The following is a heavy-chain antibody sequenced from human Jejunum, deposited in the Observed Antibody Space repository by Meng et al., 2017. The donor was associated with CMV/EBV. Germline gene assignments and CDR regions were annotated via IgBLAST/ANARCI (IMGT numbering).Heavy chain of an antibody. Sequence: EMNWVRQAPGKGLEWISFISSSGSTAYYADSVRGRFTISRDNAKNSLYLQMDRLRAEDTAVYYCARSNCSGSACYLTYHFYPLDVWGQGATVTVSS. D-gene: IGHD2-15*01. CDR3: ARSNCSGSACYLTYHFYPLDV. V-gene: IGHV3-48*03. J-gene: IGHJ6*02. CDR2: ISSSGSTA.